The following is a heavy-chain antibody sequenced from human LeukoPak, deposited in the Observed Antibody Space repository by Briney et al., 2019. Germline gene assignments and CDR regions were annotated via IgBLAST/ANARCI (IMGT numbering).Heavy chain of an antibody. D-gene: IGHD3-3*01. CDR2: IYWDNDK. CDR3: AHRLPSGSPWPFGYFDF. CDR1: GFSLTTSGVG. J-gene: IGHJ4*02. V-gene: IGHV2-5*02. Sequence: SGPTLVNPTQTLTLTCTFSGFSLTTSGVGVGWIRQGPGEALEWLSVIYWDNDKRYSPSLKTRLTITKDTSRNQVVLTMTNMDPVDTATYYCAHRLPSGSPWPFGYFDFWGQGILVTVSS.